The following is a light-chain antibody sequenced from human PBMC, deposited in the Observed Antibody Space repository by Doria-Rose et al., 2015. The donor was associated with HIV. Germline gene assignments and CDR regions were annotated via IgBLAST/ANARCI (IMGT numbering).Light chain of an antibody. J-gene: IGKJ1*01. CDR2: WAS. CDR1: QSVLYSSNNKNN. Sequence: DIRMTQSPDSLAVSLGERATINCRSSQSVLYSSNNKNNLAWYQQEPGQPPKLLIYWASTRESGVPDRFSGSGSGTEFTLTISSLQAEDVAVYYCQQYDSATWTGGQGTKVE. CDR3: QQYDSATWT. V-gene: IGKV4-1*01.